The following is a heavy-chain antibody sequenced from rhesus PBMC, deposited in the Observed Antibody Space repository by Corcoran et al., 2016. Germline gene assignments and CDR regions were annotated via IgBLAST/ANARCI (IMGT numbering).Heavy chain of an antibody. CDR3: VRDAGTPNTNDWYFDI. D-gene: IGHD1-1*01. J-gene: IGHJ2*01. CDR1: GGSISGDYS. V-gene: IGHV4S7*01. Sequence: QVQLKESGPGLLKPSETLSLTCAVSGGSISGDYSWGWIRQPPGKGLEWIWGFYRQNGTTYYNPSRKSRVTISTDTSRNQVSLKLSSVTAADTAVYYCVRDAGTPNTNDWYFDIWGPGTPITLSS. CDR2: FYRQNGTT.